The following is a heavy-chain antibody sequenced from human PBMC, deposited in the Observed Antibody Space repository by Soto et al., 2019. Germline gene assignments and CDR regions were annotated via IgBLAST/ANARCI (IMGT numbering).Heavy chain of an antibody. CDR2: INPNTRGT. Sequence: ASVKVSCKASGYTFTDYFIHWVRQAPGQGFEWMGWINPNTRGTTYAQKFQGRVTMTRDTSNRTAYMELRGLRSDDTAVYYCARVTLKAGNWFDPWSQGTLVTVSS. J-gene: IGHJ5*02. V-gene: IGHV1-2*02. CDR3: ARVTLKAGNWFDP. CDR1: GYTFTDYF.